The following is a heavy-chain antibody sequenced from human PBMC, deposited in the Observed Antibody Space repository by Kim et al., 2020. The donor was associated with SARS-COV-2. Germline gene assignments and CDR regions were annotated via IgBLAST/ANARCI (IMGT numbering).Heavy chain of an antibody. CDR3: ARNDIVVVTATINWFDP. CDR1: GGSISSSSYY. Sequence: SETLSLTCTVSGGSISSSSYYWGWIRQPPGKGLEWIGSIYYSGSTYYNPSLKSRVTISVDTSKNQFSLKLSSVTAADTAVYYCARNDIVVVTATINWFDP. J-gene: IGHJ5*02. CDR2: IYYSGST. V-gene: IGHV4-39*01. D-gene: IGHD2-21*02.